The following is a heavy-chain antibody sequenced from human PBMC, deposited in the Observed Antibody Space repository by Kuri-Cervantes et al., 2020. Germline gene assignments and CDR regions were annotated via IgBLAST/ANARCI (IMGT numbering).Heavy chain of an antibody. CDR1: GYSFSNYW. CDR3: ARLDISSTGLPFDN. D-gene: IGHD1-1*01. J-gene: IGHJ4*02. V-gene: IGHV5-51*01. Sequence: GESLKISCQGSGYSFSNYWIAWVRQMPGKGLEWMGIVYCGDSDARYSPSFQGQVTISADKSISSAFLQWSGLKASDTATYYCARLDISSTGLPFDNWGQGTLVTVSS. CDR2: VYCGDSDA.